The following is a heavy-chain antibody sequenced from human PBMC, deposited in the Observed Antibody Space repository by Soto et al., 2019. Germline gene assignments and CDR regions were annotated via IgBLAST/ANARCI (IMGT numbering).Heavy chain of an antibody. D-gene: IGHD2-15*01. V-gene: IGHV1-8*01. Sequence: GASVKVSCKASGYTFTSYDINWVRQATGQGLEWMGWMNPNSGNTGYAQKFQGRVTMTRNTSISTAYMELSSLRSEDTAVYYCARSEGYCSGGSCYSFFAMDTDNWGQGTMVTVSS. CDR2: MNPNSGNT. CDR3: ARSEGYCSGGSCYSFFAMDTDN. J-gene: IGHJ3*01. CDR1: GYTFTSYD.